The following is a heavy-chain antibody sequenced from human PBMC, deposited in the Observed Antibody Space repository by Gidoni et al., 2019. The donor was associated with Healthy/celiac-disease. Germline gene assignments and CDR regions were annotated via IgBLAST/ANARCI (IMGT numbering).Heavy chain of an antibody. CDR1: GFPFSIYA. CDR2: ISGSGGST. V-gene: IGHV3-23*01. Sequence: EVQLLESGGGLVQPGGSLRLSFPASGFPFSIYAMSWVRQAPGKGLEWVSAISGSGGSTYYADSVKGRFTISRDNSKNTLYLQMNSLRAEDTAVYYCVGGVRYYYDSSGYYPLIDYWGQGTLVTVSS. D-gene: IGHD3-22*01. J-gene: IGHJ4*02. CDR3: VGGVRYYYDSSGYYPLIDY.